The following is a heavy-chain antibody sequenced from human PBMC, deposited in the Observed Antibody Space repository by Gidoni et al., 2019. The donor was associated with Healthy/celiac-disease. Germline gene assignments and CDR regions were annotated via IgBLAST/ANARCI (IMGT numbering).Heavy chain of an antibody. CDR3: ARAQSYGGPPGFDY. CDR2: IWYDGSNK. CDR1: GFTFSSYG. D-gene: IGHD4-17*01. J-gene: IGHJ4*02. V-gene: IGHV3-33*01. Sequence: QVQLVESGGGMVQPGRSLRLSCAASGFTFSSYGMHWVRQAPGKGLEWVAVIWYDGSNKYYADSVKGRFTISRDNSKNTLYLQMNSLRAEDTAVYYCARAQSYGGPPGFDYWGQGTLVTVSS.